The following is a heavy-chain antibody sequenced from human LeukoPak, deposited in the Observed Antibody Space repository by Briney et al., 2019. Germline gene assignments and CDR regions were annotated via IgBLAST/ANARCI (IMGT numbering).Heavy chain of an antibody. CDR1: GGTFSSYA. CDR3: ARDRKITMVRGVINSFDP. J-gene: IGHJ5*02. D-gene: IGHD3-10*01. V-gene: IGHV1-69*04. CDR2: IIPILGIA. Sequence: ASVKVSCKASGGTFSSYAISWVRQAPGQGLEWMGRIIPILGIANYAQKFQGRVTITADKSTSTAYMELSSLRSDDTAVYYCARDRKITMVRGVINSFDPWGQGTLVTVSS.